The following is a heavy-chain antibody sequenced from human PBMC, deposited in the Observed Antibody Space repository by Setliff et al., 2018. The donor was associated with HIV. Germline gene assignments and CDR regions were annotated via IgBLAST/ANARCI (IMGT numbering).Heavy chain of an antibody. CDR1: GGSIGSDDYY. D-gene: IGHD6-19*01. CDR3: ASTGYSSGWSFDY. V-gene: IGHV4-30-4*08. Sequence: SETLSLTCTVSGGSIGSDDYYWTWIRQPPGKGLELIGYIYYSGNTYFNPALKSRITMSVDTSEDQFSLKLSSVTAADTAVYYCASTGYSSGWSFDYWGQGTLVTVSS. CDR2: IYYSGNT. J-gene: IGHJ4*02.